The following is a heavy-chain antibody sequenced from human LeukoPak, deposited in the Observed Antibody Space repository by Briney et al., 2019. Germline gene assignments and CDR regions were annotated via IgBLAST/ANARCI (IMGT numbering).Heavy chain of an antibody. Sequence: SETLSLTCTVSGGPISSYHWSWLPQPAGKERDGIGRIYTSGSTNYNPSLKSRVTMSVDTSKNQFSLKLSSVTAADTAVYYCARARFGEPSAPFQHWGQGTLVTVSS. J-gene: IGHJ1*01. CDR2: IYTSGST. D-gene: IGHD3-10*01. V-gene: IGHV4-4*07. CDR3: ARARFGEPSAPFQH. CDR1: GGPISSYH.